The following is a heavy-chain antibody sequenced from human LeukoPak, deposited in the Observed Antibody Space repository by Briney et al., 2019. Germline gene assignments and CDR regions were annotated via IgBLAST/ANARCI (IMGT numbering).Heavy chain of an antibody. D-gene: IGHD6-19*01. V-gene: IGHV3-7*01. CDR1: GFTFSNYA. J-gene: IGHJ4*02. CDR2: IKQDGSEK. CDR3: AREMTYSSGWYADY. Sequence: GSLRLSCAASGFTFSNYAMSWVRQAPGKGLEWVANIKQDGSEKYYVDSVKGRFTISRDNAKNSLYLQMNSLRAEDTAVYYCAREMTYSSGWYADYWGQGTLVTVSS.